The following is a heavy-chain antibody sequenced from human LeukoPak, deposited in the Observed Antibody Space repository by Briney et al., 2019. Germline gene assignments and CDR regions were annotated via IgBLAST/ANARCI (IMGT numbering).Heavy chain of an antibody. CDR1: GVSFSGYY. J-gene: IGHJ4*02. CDR2: INHSGST. Sequence: PSETLSLTRAVYGVSFSGYYWSWLRQPPGKGLEWIGEINHSGSTNYNPSLKSRVTISVDTSKNQFSLKLSSVTAADTAVYYCAREIRDYVWGSPHFDYWGQGTLVTVSS. D-gene: IGHD3-16*01. CDR3: AREIRDYVWGSPHFDY. V-gene: IGHV4-34*01.